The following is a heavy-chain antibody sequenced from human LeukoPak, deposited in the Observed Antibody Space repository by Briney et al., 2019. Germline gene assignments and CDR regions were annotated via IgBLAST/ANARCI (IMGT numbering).Heavy chain of an antibody. CDR1: GYTFTGYY. CDR3: ARVRGTTSAGHLDY. Sequence: ASVKVSCKTSGYTFTGYYIHWVRQAPGQGLEWMGWISPDSGGTKYGQQFQRGVPMTRDTCSGTYYMDRGRLRYDDTAMYFCARVRGTTSAGHLDYWGQGTLVTVSS. V-gene: IGHV1-2*02. D-gene: IGHD1-1*01. J-gene: IGHJ4*02. CDR2: ISPDSGGT.